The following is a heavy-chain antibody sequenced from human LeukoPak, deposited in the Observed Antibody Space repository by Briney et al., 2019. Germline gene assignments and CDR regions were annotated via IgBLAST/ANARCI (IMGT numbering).Heavy chain of an antibody. J-gene: IGHJ4*02. CDR2: IKPSDGST. CDR3: ARHSLPGTTPFDY. V-gene: IGHV1-46*01. D-gene: IGHD1-1*01. CDR1: GYSFINYY. Sequence: ASVKVSCKASGYSFINYYIHWVRQAPGQGPEWVGIIKPSDGSTAYAQKFQGRVSMTRDTSTSTVYMELSSLESDDTALYYCARHSLPGTTPFDYWGQGSPVTVSS.